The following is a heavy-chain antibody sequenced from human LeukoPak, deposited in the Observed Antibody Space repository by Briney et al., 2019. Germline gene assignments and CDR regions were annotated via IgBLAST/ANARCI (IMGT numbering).Heavy chain of an antibody. J-gene: IGHJ5*02. CDR2: IYTSGST. CDR1: GGSISSYY. CDR3: ARSFDTAMADWFDP. D-gene: IGHD5-18*01. Sequence: SETLSLTCTVSGGSISSYYWSWIRQPAGKGLEWIGRIYTSGSTYYNPSLKSRVTISVDTSKNQFSLKLSSVSAADTAVYYCARSFDTAMADWFDPWGQGTLVTVSS. V-gene: IGHV4-4*07.